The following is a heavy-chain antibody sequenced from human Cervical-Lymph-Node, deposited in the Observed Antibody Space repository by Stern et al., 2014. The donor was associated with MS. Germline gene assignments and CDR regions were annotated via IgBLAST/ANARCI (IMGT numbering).Heavy chain of an antibody. Sequence: QLQLQESGPGLVKPSETLSLTCIVSGGSMTSYHWGWIRQPPGKGLEWIGTVSFSGSTYSNPSIKNRVTISPHNNQFSPELTSVTAADTAVYYCARQGYCSGATCYYWYFDLWGRGTLVTVSS. J-gene: IGHJ2*01. CDR2: VSFSGST. V-gene: IGHV4-39*01. CDR1: GGSMTSYH. D-gene: IGHD2-15*01. CDR3: ARQGYCSGATCYYWYFDL.